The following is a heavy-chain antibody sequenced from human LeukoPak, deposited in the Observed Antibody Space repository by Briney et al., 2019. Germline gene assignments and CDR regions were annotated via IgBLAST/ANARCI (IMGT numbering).Heavy chain of an antibody. CDR2: INPRSGPT. CDR1: GYTFTDNY. V-gene: IGHV1-2*02. J-gene: IGHJ5*02. D-gene: IGHD3-10*01. CDR3: ARGATYYASGTFYP. Sequence: ASVKVSCKTSGYTFTDNYIFWVRQAPGEGPEWMGWINPRSGPTDYAQKFQGRATLTSDTSISTVYLELTRLKSDDTAVYYCARGATYYASGTFYPWGQGTLVTVSS.